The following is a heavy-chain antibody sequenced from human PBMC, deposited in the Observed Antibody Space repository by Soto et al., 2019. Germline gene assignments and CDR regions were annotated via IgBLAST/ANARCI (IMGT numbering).Heavy chain of an antibody. CDR1: GGTFSSYA. J-gene: IGHJ4*02. CDR3: ARDRGGSGWKTKTFDY. D-gene: IGHD6-19*01. CDR2: IIPIFGTA. Sequence: QVQLVQSGAEVKKPGSSVKVSCKASGGTFSSYAISCVRQAPGQGLEWMGGIIPIFGTANYAQKFQGRVTITADKSTSTAYMELSSLRSEDTAVYYCARDRGGSGWKTKTFDYWGQGTLVTVSS. V-gene: IGHV1-69*06.